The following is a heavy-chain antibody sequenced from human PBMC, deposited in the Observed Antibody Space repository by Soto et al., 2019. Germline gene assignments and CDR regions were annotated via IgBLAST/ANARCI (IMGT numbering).Heavy chain of an antibody. V-gene: IGHV4-59*01. CDR1: GGSISSYY. CDR3: AGDFPGRDY. J-gene: IGHJ4*02. CDR2: IYNTGST. Sequence: SETLSLTCTVSGGSISSYYWSWIRQPPGKGLEWIGSIYNTGSTNYNPSLKSRVTISVDTSKNQFSMKLSSVTAADTAVYYCAGDFPGRDYWGQGTLVTVSS.